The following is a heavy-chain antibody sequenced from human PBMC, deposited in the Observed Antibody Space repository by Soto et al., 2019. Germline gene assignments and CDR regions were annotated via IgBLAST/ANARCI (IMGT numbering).Heavy chain of an antibody. CDR2: IYYSGST. CDR3: ASGYSYGTYYFDY. Sequence: SETLSLTCTVSAGSISSYYWSWIRQPPGKGLEWIGYIYYSGSTNYNPSLKSRVTISVDTSKNQFSLKLSSVTAADTAVYYCASGYSYGTYYFDYWGQGTLVTVSS. D-gene: IGHD5-18*01. J-gene: IGHJ4*02. CDR1: AGSISSYY. V-gene: IGHV4-59*08.